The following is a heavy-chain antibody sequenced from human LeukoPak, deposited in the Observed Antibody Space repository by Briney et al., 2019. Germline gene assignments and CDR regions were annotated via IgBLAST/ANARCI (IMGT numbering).Heavy chain of an antibody. J-gene: IGHJ4*02. CDR2: VSGSGGNT. Sequence: GGSLRLSCAASGFTFSSYAITWVRQAPGKGLEWVSAVSGSGGNTSYADSVKGRFTISRDNSKNTLYLQMNSLRAEDTAVYYCAKDRSSGWYTTPDYWGQGVLVTVSS. CDR3: AKDRSSGWYTTPDY. V-gene: IGHV3-23*01. CDR1: GFTFSSYA. D-gene: IGHD6-19*01.